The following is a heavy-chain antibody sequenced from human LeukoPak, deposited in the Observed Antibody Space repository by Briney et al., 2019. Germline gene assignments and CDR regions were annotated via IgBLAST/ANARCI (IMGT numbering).Heavy chain of an antibody. Sequence: SETLSLTCTVSGGSISSSSYYWGWIRQPPGKGLEWVGSIYFSGSSYYNPSLKSRVTISVDTSKNHFSLKLSSVAAADTAVYYCARQAPGYSYGYVYWGQGTLVTVSS. V-gene: IGHV4-39*01. D-gene: IGHD5-18*01. CDR3: ARQAPGYSYGYVY. J-gene: IGHJ4*02. CDR1: GGSISSSSYY. CDR2: IYFSGSS.